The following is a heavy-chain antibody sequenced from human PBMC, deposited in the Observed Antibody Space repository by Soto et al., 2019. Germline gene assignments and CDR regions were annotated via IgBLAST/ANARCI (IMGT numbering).Heavy chain of an antibody. CDR2: MNPNSGNT. CDR3: ARAVRAGDFWSGDYSWFDP. Sequence: QVQLVQSGAEVKKPGASVKVSCKASGYTFTSYDINWVRQATGQGLEWMGWMNPNSGNTGYAQKFQGRVTMTRNTSISTAYMELSSLKSEDTAVYYCARAVRAGDFWSGDYSWFDPWGQGTLVTVSS. V-gene: IGHV1-8*01. D-gene: IGHD3-3*01. J-gene: IGHJ5*02. CDR1: GYTFTSYD.